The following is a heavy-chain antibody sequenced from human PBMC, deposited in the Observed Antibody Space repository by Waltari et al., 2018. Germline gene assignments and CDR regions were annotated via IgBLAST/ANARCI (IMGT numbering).Heavy chain of an antibody. CDR3: AGYYYDSSGYYVCAFDI. Sequence: QVQLVQSGAEGKKPGSSVKVSCTASGGTFSSYAISWVRQAAGQGLEWMGRIIPIFGTANYAQKFQGRVTITADKSTSTAYMELSSLRSEDTAVYYCAGYYYDSSGYYVCAFDIWGQGTMVTVSS. V-gene: IGHV1-69*13. CDR1: GGTFSSYA. D-gene: IGHD3-22*01. CDR2: IIPIFGTA. J-gene: IGHJ3*02.